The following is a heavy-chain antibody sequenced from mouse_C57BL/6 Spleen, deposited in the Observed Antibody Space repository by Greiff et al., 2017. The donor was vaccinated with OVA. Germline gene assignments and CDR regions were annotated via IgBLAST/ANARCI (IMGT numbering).Heavy chain of an antibody. J-gene: IGHJ3*01. CDR2: INPNNGGT. CDR3: AREGLRGFAY. Sequence: VQLKESGPELVKPGASVKMSCKASGYTFTDYNMHWVKQSHGKSLEWIGYINPNNGGTSYNQKFKGKATLTVNKSSSTAYMELRSLTSEDSAVYYCAREGLRGFAYWGQGTLVTVSA. CDR1: GYTFTDYN. V-gene: IGHV1-22*01. D-gene: IGHD1-1*01.